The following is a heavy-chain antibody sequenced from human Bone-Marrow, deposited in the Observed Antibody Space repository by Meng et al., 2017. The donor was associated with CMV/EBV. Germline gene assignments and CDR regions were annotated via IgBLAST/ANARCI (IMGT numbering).Heavy chain of an antibody. V-gene: IGHV3-7*01. CDR1: GFTFSSYW. J-gene: IGHJ6*02. CDR2: IKQDGSEK. D-gene: IGHD6-19*01. Sequence: GGSLRLSCAASGFTFSSYWMSWVRQAPGKGLEWVANIKQDGSEKYYVDSVKGRFTISRDNAKNSLYLQMNSLRAEDTAVYYCAKELGSSGWYYGMDVWGQGTTVTVSS. CDR3: AKELGSSGWYYGMDV.